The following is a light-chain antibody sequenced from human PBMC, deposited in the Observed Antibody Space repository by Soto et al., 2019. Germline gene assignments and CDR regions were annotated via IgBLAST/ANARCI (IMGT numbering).Light chain of an antibody. Sequence: QSELTQPASVSGSPGHSITISCTGTSSDVGGYNYVSWYQQHPGKAPKLMIYDVSNRPSGVSNRFSGSKSGNTASLTISGLQAEDEADYYCSSYTSSSTLLYVFGTGTKVTVL. CDR3: SSYTSSSTLLYV. CDR1: SSDVGGYNY. CDR2: DVS. V-gene: IGLV2-14*01. J-gene: IGLJ1*01.